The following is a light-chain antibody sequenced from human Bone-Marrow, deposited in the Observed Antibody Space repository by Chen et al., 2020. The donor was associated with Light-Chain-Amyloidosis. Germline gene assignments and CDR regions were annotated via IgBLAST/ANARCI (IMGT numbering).Light chain of an antibody. CDR1: DLPTKY. CDR2: RDT. Sequence: SYELTQPPSVSVSPGHTARITCSGDDLPTKYAYWYQQKPGQAPVLVIHRDTERPSGISERFSGSSSGTTATLTISGVQAEDEADYHCQSADSSGTYEVTFGGGTKLTVL. V-gene: IGLV3-25*03. CDR3: QSADSSGTYEVT. J-gene: IGLJ2*01.